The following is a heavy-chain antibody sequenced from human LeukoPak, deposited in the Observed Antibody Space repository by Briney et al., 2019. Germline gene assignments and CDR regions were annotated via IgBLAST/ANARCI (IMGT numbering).Heavy chain of an antibody. CDR3: ARSVLRFLEWSSYYFDY. Sequence: ASVKVSCKASGYTFTGYYMHWVRQAPGQGLEWMGWINPNSGGTNYAQKFQGRVTMTRDTSISTAYMELSRLRSDDTAVYYCARSVLRFLEWSSYYFDYWGQGTLVTVSS. CDR2: INPNSGGT. CDR1: GYTFTGYY. J-gene: IGHJ4*02. D-gene: IGHD3-3*01. V-gene: IGHV1-2*02.